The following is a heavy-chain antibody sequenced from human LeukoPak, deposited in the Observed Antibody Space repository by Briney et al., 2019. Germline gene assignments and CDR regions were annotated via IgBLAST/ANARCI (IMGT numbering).Heavy chain of an antibody. CDR3: ARRVGATGFDY. CDR2: ISGSASTT. D-gene: IGHD1-26*01. V-gene: IGHV3-23*01. CDR1: GFTFSDYA. J-gene: IGHJ4*02. Sequence: GGSLRLSCAASGFTFSDYAMSWVRQAPGKGLEWVSGISGSASTTSYADSVKGRFTISRDNSKNTLYLQMNSLRAEDTAVYYRARRVGATGFDYWGQGTLVTVSS.